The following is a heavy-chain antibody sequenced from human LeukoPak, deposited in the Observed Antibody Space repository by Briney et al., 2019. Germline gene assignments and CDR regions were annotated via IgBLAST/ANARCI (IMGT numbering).Heavy chain of an antibody. D-gene: IGHD3-22*01. V-gene: IGHV3-9*01. CDR2: ISWNSGSI. CDR3: ARVLYDSSGFYSGAFDY. J-gene: IGHJ4*02. Sequence: PGGSLRLSCAASGFTFDDYAMHWVWQAPGKGLEWVSGISWNSGSIGYADSVKGRFTISRDNAKNSLYLQMNSLRAEDTAVYYCARVLYDSSGFYSGAFDYWGQGTLVTVSS. CDR1: GFTFDDYA.